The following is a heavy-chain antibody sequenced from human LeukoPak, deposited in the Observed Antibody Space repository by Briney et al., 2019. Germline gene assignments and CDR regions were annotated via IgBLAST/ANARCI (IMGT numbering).Heavy chain of an antibody. J-gene: IGHJ4*02. Sequence: ASVKCSCKASGYTFTSYGISWVRQAPGQGLEWMGWISAYNVNTNYAQKLQGRVTMTTDTSTSTAYMELRSLRSDDTAVYYCARAPPYYYDSSGYYYPFNFDYWGQGTLVTVSS. CDR3: ARAPPYYYDSSGYYYPFNFDY. V-gene: IGHV1-18*01. CDR1: GYTFTSYG. CDR2: ISAYNVNT. D-gene: IGHD3-22*01.